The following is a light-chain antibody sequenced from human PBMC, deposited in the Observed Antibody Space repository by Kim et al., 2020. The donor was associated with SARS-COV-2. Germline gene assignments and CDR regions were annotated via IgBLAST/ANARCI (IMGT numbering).Light chain of an antibody. Sequence: QSVTISCSGIGSDVGDYAYVSCYQRHPGKAPTLIIYEVRYRPSGVPGRFSGSKSGNTASLTVSGLQAEDEADYYCSSSAGSNNLVFGGGTQLTVL. CDR1: GSDVGDYAY. CDR3: SSSAGSNNLV. CDR2: EVR. J-gene: IGLJ3*02. V-gene: IGLV2-8*01.